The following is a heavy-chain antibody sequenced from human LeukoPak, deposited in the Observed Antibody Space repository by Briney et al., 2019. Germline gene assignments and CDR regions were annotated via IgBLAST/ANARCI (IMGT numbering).Heavy chain of an antibody. CDR3: ATQLLVEANTCHD. J-gene: IGHJ4*02. D-gene: IGHD2-2*01. CDR2: IWYDGSNK. Sequence: GGSLRLACAPSGFTFSSSSMHWVSQAPGKGLEWVAVIWYDGSNKYYADSVKGRFTISRDDSKNTLYLQMNSLRAEDTAVYYCATQLLVEANTCHDWGQGTLVTVSS. V-gene: IGHV3-33*01. CDR1: GFTFSSSS.